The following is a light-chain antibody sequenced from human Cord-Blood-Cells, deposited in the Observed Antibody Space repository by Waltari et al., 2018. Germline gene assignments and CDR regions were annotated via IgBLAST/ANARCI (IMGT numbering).Light chain of an antibody. CDR1: RSDVGGYTY. V-gene: IGLV2-14*03. Sequence: QSALTQPASVSGSPGQSITISCTGTRSDVGGYTYVSWYQQHPGKAPKLMIYDVSNRPSGVSNRFSGSKSGNTASLTISGLQAEDEADYYCSSYTSSSTPLYVFGTGTKVTVL. J-gene: IGLJ1*01. CDR2: DVS. CDR3: SSYTSSSTPLYV.